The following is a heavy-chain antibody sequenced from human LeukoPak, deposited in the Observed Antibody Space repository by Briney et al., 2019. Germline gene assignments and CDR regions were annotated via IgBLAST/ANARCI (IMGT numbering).Heavy chain of an antibody. V-gene: IGHV1-46*01. D-gene: IGHD3-22*01. Sequence: ASVKVSCKASGYTFTSYYMHWVRQAPGQGLEWMGIINPSGGSTSYAQKFQGGVTMTRDTSTSTVYMELSSLRSEDTAVYYCARDSTYYYDSSGYGQHDYYYYYGMDVWGQGTTVTVSS. CDR3: ARDSTYYYDSSGYGQHDYYYYYGMDV. J-gene: IGHJ6*02. CDR1: GYTFTSYY. CDR2: INPSGGST.